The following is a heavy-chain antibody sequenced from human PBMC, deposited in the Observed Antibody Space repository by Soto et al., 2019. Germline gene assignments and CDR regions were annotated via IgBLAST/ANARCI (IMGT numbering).Heavy chain of an antibody. D-gene: IGHD3-3*01. CDR1: GFVVRDYY. CDR2: FLIGGDT. CDR3: AREPLWSGPLPLDAFDI. V-gene: IGHV3-53*01. Sequence: PGGSLRLSCAASGFVVRDYYISWGRQAPGKGLEWVAVFLIGGDTHYGESVKGRFTISRDNSKNTLYLQMNSLRAEDTAVYYCAREPLWSGPLPLDAFDIWGQGTMVTVSS. J-gene: IGHJ3*02.